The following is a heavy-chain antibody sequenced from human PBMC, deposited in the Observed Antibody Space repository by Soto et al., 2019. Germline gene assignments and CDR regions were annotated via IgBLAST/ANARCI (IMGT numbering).Heavy chain of an antibody. CDR3: ARWSYLDY. D-gene: IGHD3-3*01. V-gene: IGHV3-23*01. CDR2: ISGSDGKT. J-gene: IGHJ4*02. CDR1: GFSFGSYA. Sequence: PGGSLRLSCAASGFSFGSYALIWVLQAPGKGLEWVSTISGSDGKTFYADSVKGRFSISRDTSQSTLYLQMNSLRADDTAMYYCARWSYLDYWGQGTRVTVSS.